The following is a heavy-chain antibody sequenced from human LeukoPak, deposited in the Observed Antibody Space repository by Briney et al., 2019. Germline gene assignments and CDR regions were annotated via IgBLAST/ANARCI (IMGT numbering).Heavy chain of an antibody. CDR1: GFTVSSNY. CDR2: IYSGGST. Sequence: GGSLRLSCAASGFTVSSNYMSWVRQAPGKGLEWVSVIYSGGSTYYADSVKGQFTISRHNSKNTLYLQMNSLRAEDTAVYYCARGLLTSGFDYWGQGTLVTVSS. J-gene: IGHJ4*02. CDR3: ARGLLTSGFDY. V-gene: IGHV3-53*04. D-gene: IGHD3-22*01.